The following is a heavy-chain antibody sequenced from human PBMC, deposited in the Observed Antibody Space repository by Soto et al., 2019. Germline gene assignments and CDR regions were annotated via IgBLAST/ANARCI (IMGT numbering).Heavy chain of an antibody. V-gene: IGHV3-23*01. D-gene: IGHD3-9*01. CDR3: AKDPSTGPPDC. CDR2: IHPSGGST. J-gene: IGHJ4*02. Sequence: GGSLRLSCAAAGFMFSSYGMSWVRQAPGKGLQWVATIHPSGGSTHYAESVRGRFTISRDNSRDTLYLQMNSLRAEETAVYCCAKDPSTGPPDCWGQGALVTVSS. CDR1: GFMFSSYG.